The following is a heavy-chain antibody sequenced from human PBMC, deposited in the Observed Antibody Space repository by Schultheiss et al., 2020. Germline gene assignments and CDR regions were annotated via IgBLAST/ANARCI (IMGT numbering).Heavy chain of an antibody. D-gene: IGHD3-16*01. J-gene: IGHJ6*02. CDR3: ARDLPANGGAPFGYYGMDV. Sequence: SQTLSLTCAISGDSVSSNSAAWNWIRQSPSRGLEWLGRTYYRSKWYNDYAVSVKSRITINPDTSKNQFSLQLNSVTPEDTAVYYCARDLPANGGAPFGYYGMDVWGQGTTVTVSS. CDR1: GDSVSSNSAA. CDR2: TYYRSKWYN. V-gene: IGHV6-1*01.